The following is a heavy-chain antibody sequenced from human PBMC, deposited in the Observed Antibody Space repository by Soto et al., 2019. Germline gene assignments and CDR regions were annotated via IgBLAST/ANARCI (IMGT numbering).Heavy chain of an antibody. D-gene: IGHD5-12*01. CDR3: ARKFSGNNYGF. CDR2: IYPGDSDT. CDR1: GYRFTSYW. V-gene: IGHV5-51*01. Sequence: EVQLLQSGPEVKRPGESLTISCQASGYRFTSYWIGWVRQVPGKGLEWMAVIYPGDSDTRYIPSFQGQVTVSADKSISTVYLQWRSLKDSDTAIYYCARKFSGNNYGFWRQGTQVNASS. J-gene: IGHJ4*02.